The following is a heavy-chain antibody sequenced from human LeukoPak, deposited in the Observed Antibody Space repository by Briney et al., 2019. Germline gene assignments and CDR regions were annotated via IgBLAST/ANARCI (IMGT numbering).Heavy chain of an antibody. V-gene: IGHV4-39*07. CDR3: ARDRGYCSGGSCYGGAFDI. CDR2: IFYSGRT. Sequence: PSETLSLTCTVSGGSISSSTYYWGWIRQPPGKGLEWIGSIFYSGRTYYNPSLKSRVTMSVDTSKNQFSLILSSVNAADTAVYYCARDRGYCSGGSCYGGAFDIWGQGTMVTVSS. D-gene: IGHD2-15*01. J-gene: IGHJ3*02. CDR1: GGSISSSTYY.